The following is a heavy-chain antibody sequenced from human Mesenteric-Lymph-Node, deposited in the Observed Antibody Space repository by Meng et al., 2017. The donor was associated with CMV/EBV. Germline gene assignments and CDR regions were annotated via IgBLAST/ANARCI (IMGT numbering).Heavy chain of an antibody. CDR2: IIPIFGTA. V-gene: IGHV1-69*01. Sequence: GGTLSSYAISWVRPAPGQGLEWMGGIIPIFGTANYAQKFQGRVTITADESTSTAYMELSSLRSEDTAVYYCARGKYGIAAAGPPFDYWGQGTLVTVSS. CDR3: ARGKYGIAAAGPPFDY. CDR1: GGTLSSYA. D-gene: IGHD6-13*01. J-gene: IGHJ4*02.